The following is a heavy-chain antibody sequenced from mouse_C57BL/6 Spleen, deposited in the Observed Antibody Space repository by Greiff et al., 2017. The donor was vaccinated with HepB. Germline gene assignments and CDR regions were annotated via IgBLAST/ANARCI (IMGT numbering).Heavy chain of an antibody. CDR2: INPGSGGT. V-gene: IGHV1-54*01. CDR1: GYAFTNYL. J-gene: IGHJ3*01. CDR3: ARSPYGTPSY. D-gene: IGHD2-1*01. Sequence: QVQLKESGAELVRPGTSVKVSCKASGYAFTNYLIEWVKQRPGQGLEWIGVINPGSGGTNDNEKFKGKATLTADKSSSTAYMQLSSLTSEDSAVYFCARSPYGTPSYWGQGTLVTVSA.